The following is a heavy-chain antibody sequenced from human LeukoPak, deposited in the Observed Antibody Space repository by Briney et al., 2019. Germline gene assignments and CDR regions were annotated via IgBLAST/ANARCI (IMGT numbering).Heavy chain of an antibody. J-gene: IGHJ6*04. Sequence: SETLSLTCTVSGYSISSGYYWGWIRQPPGKGLEWIGSVYHSGSTYYNPSLKSRVTISVDTSKNQFSLKLSSVTAADTAVYYCARDVPVVVPAAMPMDVWGKGTTVTVSS. V-gene: IGHV4-38-2*02. CDR1: GYSISSGYY. CDR3: ARDVPVVVPAAMPMDV. D-gene: IGHD2-2*01. CDR2: VYHSGST.